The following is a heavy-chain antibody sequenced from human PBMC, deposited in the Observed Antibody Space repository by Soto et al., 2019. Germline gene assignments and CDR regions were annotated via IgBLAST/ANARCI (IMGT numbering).Heavy chain of an antibody. CDR1: RFTFSNYA. J-gene: IGHJ5*02. CDR2: ISSSGSTT. V-gene: IGHV3-64*02. Sequence: GGSLRLSCAASRFTFSNYAMHWVRQAPGKGLEYVSAISSSGSTTYYADSVKGRFTISRDNSKNTLYLQMGSLSAEDMAVYYCARSTYYYDSSGQNLFDPWGQGTLVTVSS. D-gene: IGHD3-22*01. CDR3: ARSTYYYDSSGQNLFDP.